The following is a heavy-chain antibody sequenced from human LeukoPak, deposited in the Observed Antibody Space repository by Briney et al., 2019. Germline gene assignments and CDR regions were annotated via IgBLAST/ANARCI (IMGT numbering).Heavy chain of an antibody. CDR2: IIPIFGTA. CDR1: GGTFSSYA. D-gene: IGHD2-2*01. J-gene: IGHJ4*02. CDR3: DRVVPRYQLILLDY. Sequence: SVKVSCKASGGTFSSYAISWVRQAPGQGREWMGRIIPIFGTANYAQKFQGRVTITTDESTGTAYMELHSLRSEAKDVDVCDRVVPRYQLILLDYWGQGTLVTVSS. V-gene: IGHV1-69*05.